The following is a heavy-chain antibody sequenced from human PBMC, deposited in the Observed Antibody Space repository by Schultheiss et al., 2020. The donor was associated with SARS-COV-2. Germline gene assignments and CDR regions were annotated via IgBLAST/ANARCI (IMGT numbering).Heavy chain of an antibody. D-gene: IGHD1-7*01. V-gene: IGHV4-61*05. Sequence: SETLSLTCTVSGGSISSSSYYWGWIRQPPGKGLEWIGYIYYSGSTNYNPSLKSRVTISVDTSKNQFSLKLSSVTAADTAVYYCARRLYNWNYNWFDPWGQGTLVTVSS. CDR2: IYYSGST. CDR1: GGSISSSSYY. CDR3: ARRLYNWNYNWFDP. J-gene: IGHJ5*02.